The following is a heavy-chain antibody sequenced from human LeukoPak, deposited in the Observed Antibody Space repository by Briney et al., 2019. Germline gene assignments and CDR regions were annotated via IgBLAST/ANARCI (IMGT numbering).Heavy chain of an antibody. J-gene: IGHJ4*02. D-gene: IGHD2-8*01. Sequence: SVKVSCKASGYTFTSYGISWVRQAPGQGLEWMGGIIPIFGTANYAQKFQGRVTITADKSTSTAYMELSSLRSEDTAVYYCARDNRYCTNGVCYSYYFDYWGQGTLVTVSS. CDR3: ARDNRYCTNGVCYSYYFDY. CDR1: GYTFTSYG. CDR2: IIPIFGTA. V-gene: IGHV1-69*06.